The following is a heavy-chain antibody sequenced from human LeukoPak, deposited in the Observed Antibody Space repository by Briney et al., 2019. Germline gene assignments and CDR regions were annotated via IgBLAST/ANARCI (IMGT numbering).Heavy chain of an antibody. Sequence: ASVNVSCKASGYTFTGYYMHWVRQAPGQGLEWMGWINPNSGGTNYAQKFQGRVTMTRDTSISTAYMELSRLRSDDTAVYYCARVGIRIAVAGYYFDYWGQGTLVTVSS. D-gene: IGHD6-19*01. V-gene: IGHV1-2*02. CDR1: GYTFTGYY. CDR3: ARVGIRIAVAGYYFDY. CDR2: INPNSGGT. J-gene: IGHJ4*02.